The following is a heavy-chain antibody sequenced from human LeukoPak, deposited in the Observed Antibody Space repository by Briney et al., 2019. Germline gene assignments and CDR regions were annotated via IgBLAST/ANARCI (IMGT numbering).Heavy chain of an antibody. J-gene: IGHJ3*02. V-gene: IGHV1-18*01. CDR2: ISAYNGNT. CDR3: ARDPGIGDAFDI. Sequence: EASVKVSCKASGHTFTSYGISWVRQAPGQGLERMGWISAYNGNTNYAQKLQGRVTMTTDTSTSTAYMELRSLRSDDTAVYYCARDPGIGDAFDIWGQGTMVTVSS. CDR1: GHTFTSYG. D-gene: IGHD3-10*01.